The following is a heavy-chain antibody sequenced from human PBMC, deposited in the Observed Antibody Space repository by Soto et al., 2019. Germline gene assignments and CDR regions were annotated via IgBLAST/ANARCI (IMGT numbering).Heavy chain of an antibody. D-gene: IGHD6-13*01. CDR3: ARGGGIAAAGHNWFDP. CDR1: GGSISSGGYS. J-gene: IGHJ5*02. CDR2: IYHSGST. Sequence: KTSETLSLTCAVSGGSISSGGYSWSWIRQPPGKGLEWIGYIYHSGSTYYNPSLKSRVTISVDRSKNQFSLKLSSVTAADTAVYYCARGGGIAAAGHNWFDPWGQGTLVTVSS. V-gene: IGHV4-30-2*01.